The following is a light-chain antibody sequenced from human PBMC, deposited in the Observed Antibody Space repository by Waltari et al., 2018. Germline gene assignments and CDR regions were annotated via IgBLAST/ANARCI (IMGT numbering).Light chain of an antibody. CDR3: HQRSTWPWT. J-gene: IGKJ1*01. CDR1: QSGSTF. V-gene: IGKV3-11*01. Sequence: EFVLTQSPATLSLSPGERATLSCRASQSGSTFLAWYQQKPGQAPRLRIFDVSNRATGTPARFSGSGSGTDFTLTISTLEPEDFAVYYCHQRSTWPWTFGQGTKVEIK. CDR2: DVS.